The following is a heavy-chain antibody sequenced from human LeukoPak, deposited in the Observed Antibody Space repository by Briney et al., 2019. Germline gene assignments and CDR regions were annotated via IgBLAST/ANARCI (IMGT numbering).Heavy chain of an antibody. V-gene: IGHV1-46*01. CDR3: ARLSSSWAHFDY. J-gene: IGHJ4*02. CDR2: INPSDGRT. D-gene: IGHD6-13*01. Sequence: ASAKVSCKASGYTFTSEYIHWVRQAPGQGLEWLGIINPSDGRTTYSPNFQDRVALTRDMSTSTVYMELSGLRSEDTALYYCARLSSSWAHFDYWGQGTLVTVSS. CDR1: GYTFTSEY.